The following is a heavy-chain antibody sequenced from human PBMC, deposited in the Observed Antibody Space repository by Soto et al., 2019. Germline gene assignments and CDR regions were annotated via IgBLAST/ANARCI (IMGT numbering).Heavy chain of an antibody. CDR3: VRDRGPPNYDWVLTL. J-gene: IGHJ4*02. CDR2: ISSSGTTT. V-gene: IGHV3-11*01. CDR1: GFPFGDYY. D-gene: IGHD3-9*01. Sequence: GRSLRLSCAVSGFPFGDYYMSWVRQAPGRGLEWLSYISSSGTTTAYSDSVRGRFTISRDNAKSLLFLDMNSLRTDDTAIYYCVRDRGPPNYDWVLTLWGPGTVVTVSS.